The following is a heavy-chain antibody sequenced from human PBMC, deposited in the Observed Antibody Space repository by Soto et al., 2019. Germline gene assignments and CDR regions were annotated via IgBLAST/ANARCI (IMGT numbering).Heavy chain of an antibody. D-gene: IGHD1-26*01. CDR3: AVGATTSWGALDY. Sequence: ASVKVSCKASGYTFTGYYMHWVRQAPGQGLEWMGWINPNSGGTNYAQKFQGRVTMTRDTSISTAYMELSRLRSDDTAVYYCAVGATTSWGALDYWGQGTLVTVSS. J-gene: IGHJ4*02. CDR1: GYTFTGYY. CDR2: INPNSGGT. V-gene: IGHV1-2*02.